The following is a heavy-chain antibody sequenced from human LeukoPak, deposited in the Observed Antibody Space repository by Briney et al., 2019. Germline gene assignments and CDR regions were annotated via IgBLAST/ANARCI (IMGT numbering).Heavy chain of an antibody. D-gene: IGHD4-17*01. V-gene: IGHV1-2*02. CDR1: GYTFTGYY. CDR2: INPNSGGT. J-gene: IGHJ6*02. CDR3: ARFTVTNYYYYGMGV. Sequence: ASVKVSCKASGYTFTGYYMHWVRQAPGQGLEWMGWINPNSGGTNYAQKFQGRVTMTRDTSISTAYMELSRLRSDDTAVYYCARFTVTNYYYYGMGVWGQGTTVTVSS.